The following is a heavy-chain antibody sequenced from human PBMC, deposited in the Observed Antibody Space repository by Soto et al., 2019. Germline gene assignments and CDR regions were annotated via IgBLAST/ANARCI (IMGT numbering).Heavy chain of an antibody. J-gene: IGHJ4*02. CDR1: GFTFGTSG. V-gene: IGHV3-23*01. CDR3: TKDSGYDSTD. CDR2: LIGGGNNT. Sequence: EVQLLESGGDLIQPGGSLRLSCVASGFTFGTSGMSWVRQAPGKGLEWISGLIGGGNNTDTKYADSVKGRFTISRDISKSTLYLQMHSLRVEDTALYYCTKDSGYDSTDWGLGTQVTVSS. D-gene: IGHD3-9*01.